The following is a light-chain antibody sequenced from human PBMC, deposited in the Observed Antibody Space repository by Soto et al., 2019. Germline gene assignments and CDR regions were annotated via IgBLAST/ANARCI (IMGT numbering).Light chain of an antibody. CDR1: QSLLHSNGYNY. CDR3: MQALQTPWT. CDR2: LGS. V-gene: IGKV2-28*01. Sequence: DIVMTQSPLSLHVTPGEPASISCRSSQSLLHSNGYNYLDWYLQKPGQSPQLLIYLGSNRASGVHDRFSGSGSGTDFTLKISRVEAEDVGVYYCMQALQTPWTFGQGTKVEIK. J-gene: IGKJ1*01.